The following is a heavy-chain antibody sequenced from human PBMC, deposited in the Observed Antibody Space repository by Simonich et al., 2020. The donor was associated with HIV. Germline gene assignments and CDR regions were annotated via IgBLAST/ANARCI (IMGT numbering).Heavy chain of an antibody. J-gene: IGHJ4*02. CDR1: GFTFSTYA. CDR2: IGDDGSNK. D-gene: IGHD5-12*01. CDR3: VREGGGGGFDFDY. V-gene: IGHV3-33*08. Sequence: HVQLVESGGGVVQPGRSLRLSCATSGFTFSTYAMHWVRPAPGKGLEWVAVIGDDGSNKYYAASAKGRFTISRDNAKNTLYLQMNSLTAEDTAVYYCVREGGGGGFDFDYWGQGTLVTVSS.